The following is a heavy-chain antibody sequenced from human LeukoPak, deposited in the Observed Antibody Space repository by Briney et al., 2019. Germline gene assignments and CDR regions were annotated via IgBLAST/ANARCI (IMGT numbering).Heavy chain of an antibody. Sequence: GESLKISCKGSGYSFTSYWIGWVRQMPGKGLEWMGIIYPGDSDTRYSPSFQGQVTISADKSISTAYLQWSSLKASDTAMYYCARGRGVRSIAAAGTRSGWFDPWGQGTLVTVSS. CDR2: IYPGDSDT. CDR3: ARGRGVRSIAAAGTRSGWFDP. J-gene: IGHJ5*02. V-gene: IGHV5-51*01. D-gene: IGHD6-13*01. CDR1: GYSFTSYW.